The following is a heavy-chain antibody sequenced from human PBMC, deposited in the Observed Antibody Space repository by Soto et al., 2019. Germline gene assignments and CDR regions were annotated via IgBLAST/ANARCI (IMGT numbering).Heavy chain of an antibody. CDR1: GGSISSGDYY. Sequence: SETLSLTCTVSGGSISSGDYYWSWIRQPPGKGLEWIGYIYYSGSTYYNPSLKSRVTVSVDTSKNQFSLKLSSVTAADTAVYYCAREGRGGYYPRGAFGIWGQGTMVTVSS. CDR2: IYYSGST. CDR3: AREGRGGYYPRGAFGI. J-gene: IGHJ3*02. V-gene: IGHV4-30-4*01. D-gene: IGHD3-22*01.